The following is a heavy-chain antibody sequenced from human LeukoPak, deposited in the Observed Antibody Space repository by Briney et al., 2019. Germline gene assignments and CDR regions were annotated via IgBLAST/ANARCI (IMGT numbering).Heavy chain of an antibody. Sequence: PGGSLRLSCAASGFSFDDYGLTWVRQAPGKGLEWVSGINWNGDSTDYADSVKGRFTISRDNDKNSLYLQMNSLRAEYTALYYCARDLRVVITGSFDSWGQGTLVTVSS. J-gene: IGHJ4*02. CDR1: GFSFDDYG. CDR2: INWNGDST. D-gene: IGHD3-22*01. V-gene: IGHV3-20*04. CDR3: ARDLRVVITGSFDS.